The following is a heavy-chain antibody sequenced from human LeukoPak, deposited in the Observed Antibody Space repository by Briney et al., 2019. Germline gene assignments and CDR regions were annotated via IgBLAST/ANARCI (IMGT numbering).Heavy chain of an antibody. J-gene: IGHJ4*02. CDR3: ARESGGYYGGAFDY. D-gene: IGHD3-22*01. V-gene: IGHV1-18*01. Sequence: ASVKVSCKASGYTFTSYGISWVRQAPGQGLEWMGWISAYNGNTNYAQNLQGRVTMTTDTSTSTAYMELRSLRADDTAIYYCARESGGYYGGAFDYWGQGTLVTVSS. CDR2: ISAYNGNT. CDR1: GYTFTSYG.